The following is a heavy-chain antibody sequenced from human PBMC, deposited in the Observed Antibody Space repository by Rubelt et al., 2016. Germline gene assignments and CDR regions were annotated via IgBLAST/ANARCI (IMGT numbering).Heavy chain of an antibody. Sequence: QVQLQQWGAGLLKPSETLSLTCAVYGGSFSGYYWSWIRQPPGKGLEWIGEINHSGSTNYNPSLNSWVTLSVDTSNNQFSLKLSSVTAADTAVYYCARGRKYYYDSSGSAWVDYWGQGTLVTVSS. J-gene: IGHJ4*02. CDR3: ARGRKYYYDSSGSAWVDY. CDR1: GGSFSGYY. V-gene: IGHV4-34*01. CDR2: INHSGST. D-gene: IGHD3-22*01.